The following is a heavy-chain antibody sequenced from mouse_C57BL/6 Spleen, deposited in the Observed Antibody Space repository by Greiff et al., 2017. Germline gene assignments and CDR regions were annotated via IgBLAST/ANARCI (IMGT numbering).Heavy chain of an antibody. Sequence: EVNLVESVPGLAKTSQTLSLTCSVTGYSITSDYWNWIRKFPGNKLEYMGYISYSGSTYYNPSLKSRISITRDTSKNQYYLQLNSVTTEDTATYYCARGDYYGPAWFAYWGQGTLVTVSA. V-gene: IGHV3-8*01. CDR2: ISYSGST. CDR1: GYSITSDY. J-gene: IGHJ3*01. D-gene: IGHD1-2*01. CDR3: ARGDYYGPAWFAY.